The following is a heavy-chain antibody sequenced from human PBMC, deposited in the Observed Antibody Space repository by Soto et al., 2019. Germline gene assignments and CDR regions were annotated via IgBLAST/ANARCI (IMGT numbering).Heavy chain of an antibody. CDR1: GYIFVNYG. J-gene: IGHJ6*02. CDR3: AMVDNYVTPTPQDV. CDR2: ISPYTGDT. V-gene: IGHV1-18*01. D-gene: IGHD3-16*01. Sequence: QVQLVQAGDEMKKPGASVRVSCKASGYIFVNYGIAWVRQAPGQGLEWMGWISPYTGDTHSASKVQGRLTMTTDTSTSTANMELGSLTSDDTAVYYCAMVDNYVTPTPQDVWGQGAKGTVSS.